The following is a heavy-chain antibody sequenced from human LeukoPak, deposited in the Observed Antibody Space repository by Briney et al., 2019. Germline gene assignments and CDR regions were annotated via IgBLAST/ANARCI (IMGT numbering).Heavy chain of an antibody. CDR1: GFTSSRYG. Sequence: GGSLRLSCAASGFTSSRYGMHWVRQAPGKGLEWVAVISYDGSNKYYGDSVKGRFTISRDNSKNTLYLQMNSLRAEDTAVYYCAKDQVGSSWSFQLFDYWGQGTLVTVSS. J-gene: IGHJ4*02. CDR2: ISYDGSNK. CDR3: AKDQVGSSWSFQLFDY. D-gene: IGHD6-13*01. V-gene: IGHV3-30*18.